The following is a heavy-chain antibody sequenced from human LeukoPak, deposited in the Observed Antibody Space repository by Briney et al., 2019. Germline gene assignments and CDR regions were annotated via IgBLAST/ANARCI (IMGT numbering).Heavy chain of an antibody. Sequence: ASVKVSCKASGYTFTSYYIHWVRQAPGQGLEWMGIINAGGDNTNYAQKFRDRVIMTRDTSTSTVYMELSSLRSEDTAVYYCARDLSTDYDFWSGYYDPWGQGTLVTVSS. CDR2: INAGGDNT. V-gene: IGHV1-46*01. CDR1: GYTFTSYY. J-gene: IGHJ5*02. CDR3: ARDLSTDYDFWSGYYDP. D-gene: IGHD3-3*01.